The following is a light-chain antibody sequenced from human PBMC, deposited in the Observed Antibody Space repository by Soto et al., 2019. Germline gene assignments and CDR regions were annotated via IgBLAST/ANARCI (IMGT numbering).Light chain of an antibody. CDR3: QQYGTSPWT. CDR2: GAS. Sequence: EIVLTKSPGTLSLSPGERATLSCRASQSISSSYLAWYQQKPGQAPRLLIYGASSRAVGIPDNFSGSGSGTYFTLTSSRLEPEDFAVYYCQQYGTSPWTFGQGTKVEIK. J-gene: IGKJ1*01. V-gene: IGKV3-20*01. CDR1: QSISSSY.